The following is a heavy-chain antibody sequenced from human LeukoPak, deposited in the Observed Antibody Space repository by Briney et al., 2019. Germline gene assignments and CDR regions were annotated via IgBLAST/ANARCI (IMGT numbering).Heavy chain of an antibody. D-gene: IGHD6-13*01. V-gene: IGHV4-39*07. CDR2: IYYSGST. Sequence: SETLSLTCTVSGGSISSSSYYWGWIRQPPGKGLEWIGSIYYSGSTYYNPSLKSRVTISVDTSKNQFSLKLSSVTATDTAVYFCAREGHSSTWDLDYWGQGTLVTVSS. J-gene: IGHJ4*02. CDR1: GGSISSSSYY. CDR3: AREGHSSTWDLDY.